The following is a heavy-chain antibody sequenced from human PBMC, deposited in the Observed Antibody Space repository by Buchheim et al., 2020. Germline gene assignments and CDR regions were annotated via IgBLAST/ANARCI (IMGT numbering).Heavy chain of an antibody. CDR3: AKDARVSGTYFYCGVDV. D-gene: IGHD1-14*01. J-gene: IGHJ6*02. Sequence: QVQLVESGGGVVQPGRSLRLSCAASGFIFSSHAFFWVRQAPGKGLEWVATVSYDGRNTYYADSVKGRFTISRDNSKKTVELQMSSLRTDDTAVFYCAKDARVSGTYFYCGVDVWGQGTT. CDR1: GFIFSSHA. CDR2: VSYDGRNT. V-gene: IGHV3-30*18.